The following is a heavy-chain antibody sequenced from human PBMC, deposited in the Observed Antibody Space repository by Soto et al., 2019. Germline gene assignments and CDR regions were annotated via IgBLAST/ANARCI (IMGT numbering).Heavy chain of an antibody. CDR1: GGSISSGGYY. V-gene: IGHV4-31*03. CDR3: ARLSRADCSGGSCYYYGMDV. D-gene: IGHD2-15*01. J-gene: IGHJ6*02. Sequence: TLSLTCTVSGGSISSGGYYWSWIRQHPGKGLEWIGYIYYSGSTYYNPSLKSRVTISVDTSKSQFSLKLSSVTAADTAVYYCARLSRADCSGGSCYYYGMDVWGQGTTVTVSS. CDR2: IYYSGST.